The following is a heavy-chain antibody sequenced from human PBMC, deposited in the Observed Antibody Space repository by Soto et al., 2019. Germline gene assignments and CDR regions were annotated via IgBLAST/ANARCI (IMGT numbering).Heavy chain of an antibody. CDR2: ISYDGTNK. V-gene: IGHV3-30*18. CDR3: AKDWGRYCSGRTCYLFDY. D-gene: IGHD2-15*01. CDR1: GFTFSSYV. J-gene: IGHJ4*02. Sequence: QVQLVESGGGVVQPGTSLRLSCAASGFTFSSYVMHWVRQAPGKGLEWVAVISYDGTNKYYSDSVKGRFTISRDNSKNTLELQMNGLRAEDTAVYYCAKDWGRYCSGRTCYLFDYWGQGTLVTVSS.